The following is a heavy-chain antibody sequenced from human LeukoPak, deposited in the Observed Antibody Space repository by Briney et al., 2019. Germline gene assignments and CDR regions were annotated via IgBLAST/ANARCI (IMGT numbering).Heavy chain of an antibody. Sequence: PSETLSLTCAVYGGSFSGYYWSWIRQPPGKGLEWIGEINHSGSTNYNPSLKSRVTISVDTSKNQFSLKLSSVTAADTAVYYCARAGYCSGGSCYVDWGQGTLVTVSS. CDR1: GGSFSGYY. CDR3: ARAGYCSGGSCYVD. CDR2: INHSGST. V-gene: IGHV4-34*01. D-gene: IGHD2-15*01. J-gene: IGHJ4*02.